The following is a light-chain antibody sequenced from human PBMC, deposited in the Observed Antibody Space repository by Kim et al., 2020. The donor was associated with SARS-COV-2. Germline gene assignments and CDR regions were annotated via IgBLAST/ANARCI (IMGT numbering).Light chain of an antibody. CDR2: GAS. Sequence: EIVMTQSPGTLSVSPRESATLSCRASQSVRSNLSWYQQRPGQPPRLLIYGASTRATGIPARFSGSGSGTEFILTISGLQSEDFAVYYCQQYNNWPPLTFGGGTKLEI. J-gene: IGKJ4*01. CDR1: QSVRSN. V-gene: IGKV3-15*01. CDR3: QQYNNWPPLT.